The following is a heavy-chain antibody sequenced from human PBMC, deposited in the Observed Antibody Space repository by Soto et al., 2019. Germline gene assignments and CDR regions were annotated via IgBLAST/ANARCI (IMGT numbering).Heavy chain of an antibody. CDR1: GYTFTGYY. V-gene: IGHV1-2*02. CDR2: INANSGGT. Sequence: SVKVTCKASGYTFTGYYMPWVRQAPGQGLESMGWINANSGGTNYAQKFKGRVTMTRDTSISTAYMELSRLRSDETAVYYCAREPSSSSINWFDPWGQGSLVTVSS. CDR3: AREPSSSSINWFDP. D-gene: IGHD6-6*01. J-gene: IGHJ5*02.